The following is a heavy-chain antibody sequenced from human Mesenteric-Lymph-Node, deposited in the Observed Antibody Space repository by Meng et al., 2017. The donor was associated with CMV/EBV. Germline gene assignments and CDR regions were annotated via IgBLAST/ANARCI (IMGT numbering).Heavy chain of an antibody. Sequence: NGESFGDNYWSWIRPTPGKGLEWIGEVNQSGSTNYNPSLKSRVTLSMDTSKNRFSMSLNSVTAADAAVYYCARTPRWELLGAFYFDLWGQGTLVTVSS. CDR1: GESFGDNY. D-gene: IGHD1-26*01. CDR2: VNQSGST. CDR3: ARTPRWELLGAFYFDL. V-gene: IGHV4-34*01. J-gene: IGHJ4*02.